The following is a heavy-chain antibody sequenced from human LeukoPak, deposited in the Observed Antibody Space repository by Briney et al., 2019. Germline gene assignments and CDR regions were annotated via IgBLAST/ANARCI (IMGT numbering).Heavy chain of an antibody. D-gene: IGHD4-17*01. J-gene: IGHJ6*03. CDR3: ARMGDDYGDYGYYYYYMDV. CDR2: IIPIFGTA. Sequence: GASVKVSWKASGGTFSSYAISWVRQAPGQGLEWMGGIIPIFGTANYAQKFQGRVTITTDESTSTAYMELSSLRSEDTAVYYCARMGDDYGDYGYYYYYMDVWGKGTTVTVSS. V-gene: IGHV1-69*05. CDR1: GGTFSSYA.